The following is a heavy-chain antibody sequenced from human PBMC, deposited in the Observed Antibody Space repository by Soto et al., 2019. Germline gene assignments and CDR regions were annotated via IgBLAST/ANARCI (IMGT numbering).Heavy chain of an antibody. D-gene: IGHD1-26*01. CDR3: AKDSRYSGSVPYAFDI. J-gene: IGHJ3*02. Sequence: GGSLRLSCAPSAFTLSGYGMNWVRQAPGKGLEWVDLIWCGGGRENYADSVKGRFTISRDKSKNTLYLQMNSLGAEDTAVYFCAKDSRYSGSVPYAFDIWGQWTMVTVSS. V-gene: IGHV3-33*03. CDR2: IWCGGGRE. CDR1: AFTLSGYG.